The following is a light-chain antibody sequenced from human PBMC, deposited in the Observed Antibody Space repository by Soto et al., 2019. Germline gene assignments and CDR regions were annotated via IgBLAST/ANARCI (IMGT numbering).Light chain of an antibody. CDR1: QSVSSSY. V-gene: IGKV3-20*01. CDR2: GTS. J-gene: IGKJ1*01. CDR3: QQYGSSPRT. Sequence: EIVLTQSPGTLSLSPGERATLSCRASQSVSSSYLTWYQQKPGQAPRLLIYGTSSRATGIPDRFSGSGSGTDFTLTISRLEPAEFAVYSCQQYGSSPRTFGKRTKVEIK.